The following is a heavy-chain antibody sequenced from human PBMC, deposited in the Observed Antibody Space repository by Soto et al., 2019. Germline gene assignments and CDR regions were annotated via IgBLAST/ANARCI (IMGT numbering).Heavy chain of an antibody. CDR2: ISNDGGNK. CDR3: ARSEMGYRNGYYYFGMDV. CDR1: GFTFNYYA. V-gene: IGHV3-30-3*01. D-gene: IGHD5-18*01. J-gene: IGHJ6*02. Sequence: GGSLRLSCAASGFTFNYYAMHWVRQAPGKGLEWVAVISNDGGNKYYADSVQGRFTISRDNSKNTLDLQMNSLRAEDTAVYYCARSEMGYRNGYYYFGMDVWGQGTTVTVSS.